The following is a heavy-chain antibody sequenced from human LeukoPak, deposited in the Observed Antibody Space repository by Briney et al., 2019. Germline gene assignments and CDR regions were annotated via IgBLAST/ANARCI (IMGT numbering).Heavy chain of an antibody. CDR1: GFTFSNYA. J-gene: IGHJ4*02. CDR2: ISSSGSTI. D-gene: IGHD6-13*01. CDR3: AREGASAALSYWYFDY. V-gene: IGHV3-48*04. Sequence: GGSLRLSCAASGFTFSNYAMIWVRQAPGKGLEWVSYISSSGSTIYYADSMKGRFTISRDNANKSLYLQMNNLRAEDTAVYYCAREGASAALSYWYFDYWGQGTLVTVSS.